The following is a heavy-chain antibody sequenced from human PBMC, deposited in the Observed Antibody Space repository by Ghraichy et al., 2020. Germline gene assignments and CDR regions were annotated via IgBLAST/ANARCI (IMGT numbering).Heavy chain of an antibody. CDR2: IYYSGST. CDR1: GGSISSSSYY. V-gene: IGHV4-39*01. J-gene: IGHJ4*02. D-gene: IGHD6-13*01. CDR3: ASYAAAGGTVDY. Sequence: PETLSLTCTVSGGSISSSSYYWGWIRQPPGKGLEWIGSIYYSGSTYYNPSLKSRVTISVDTSKNQFSLKLSSVTAADTAVYYCASYAAAGGTVDYWGQGTLVTVSS.